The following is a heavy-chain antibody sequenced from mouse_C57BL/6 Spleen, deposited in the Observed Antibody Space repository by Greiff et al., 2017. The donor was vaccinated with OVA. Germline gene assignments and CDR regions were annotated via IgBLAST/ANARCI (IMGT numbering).Heavy chain of an antibody. D-gene: IGHD1-1*01. CDR1: GFSFNTYA. V-gene: IGHV10-1*01. CDR3: VTTVVATDWYFDV. Sequence: EVQLVESGGGLVQPKGSLKLSCAASGFSFNTYAMNWVRQAPGKGLEWVARIRSKSNNYATYYADSVKDRFTISRDDSESMLYLQMNNLKTEDTAVYYCVTTVVATDWYFDVWGTGTTVTVSS. CDR2: IRSKSNNYAT. J-gene: IGHJ1*03.